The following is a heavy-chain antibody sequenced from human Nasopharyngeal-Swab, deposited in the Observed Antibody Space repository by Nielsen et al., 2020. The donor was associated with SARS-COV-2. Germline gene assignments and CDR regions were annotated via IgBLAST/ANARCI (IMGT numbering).Heavy chain of an antibody. CDR1: GFTFSNYD. J-gene: IGHJ4*02. CDR3: ARESGVSSTSPFDC. V-gene: IGHV3-33*01. Sequence: GGSLRLSCTASGFTFSNYDIHWLRQTPGKGLEWVAVMWYAGSSERYADSVKGRFTISRDISKNTLYLQMNSLRAEDTAVYYCARESGVSSTSPFDCWDRGTLVTVSS. D-gene: IGHD2-2*01. CDR2: MWYAGSSE.